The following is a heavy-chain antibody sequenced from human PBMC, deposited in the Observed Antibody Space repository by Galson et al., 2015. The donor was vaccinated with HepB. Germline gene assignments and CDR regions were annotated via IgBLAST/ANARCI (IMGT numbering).Heavy chain of an antibody. CDR1: GGSLSSSSLF. Sequence: GTLSPTCTFSGGSLSSSSLFWGWVRQPPGEGVGWVGGIYYSGSTYDNPSLKSRVTLSVDTSKNQFSLKLSSVTAADTAVYYCARLPCESGSYYWFDSWGQGTLVTVSS. J-gene: IGHJ5*01. CDR3: ARLPCESGSYYWFDS. D-gene: IGHD3-22*01. V-gene: IGHV4-39*01. CDR2: IYYSGST.